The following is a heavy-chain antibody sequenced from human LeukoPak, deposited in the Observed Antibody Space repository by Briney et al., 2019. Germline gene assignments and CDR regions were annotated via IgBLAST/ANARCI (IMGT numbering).Heavy chain of an antibody. Sequence: GGSLRLSCAASGFTFSSYSMNWVRQAPGKGLEWVSSISSSSSYIYYADSVKGRFTISRDNSKNTLYLQMNSLRAEDTAVYYCARDGDIVVVVAALAQTKGYYFDYWGQGTLVTVSS. CDR1: GFTFSSYS. V-gene: IGHV3-21*01. CDR3: ARDGDIVVVVAALAQTKGYYFDY. J-gene: IGHJ4*02. D-gene: IGHD2-15*01. CDR2: ISSSSSYI.